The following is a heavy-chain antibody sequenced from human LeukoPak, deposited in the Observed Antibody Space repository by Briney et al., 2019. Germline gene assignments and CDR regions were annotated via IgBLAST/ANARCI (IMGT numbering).Heavy chain of an antibody. CDR3: ARGYTMTDAFDT. CDR1: GGTFSSYA. D-gene: IGHD3-22*01. CDR2: IIPIFGTA. Sequence: ASVKVSCKASGGTFSSYAISWVRQAPGQGLEWMGGIIPIFGTANYAQKFQGRVTITTDESTSTAYMELSSLRSEDTAVYYCARGYTMTDAFDTWGQGTMVTVSS. V-gene: IGHV1-69*05. J-gene: IGHJ3*02.